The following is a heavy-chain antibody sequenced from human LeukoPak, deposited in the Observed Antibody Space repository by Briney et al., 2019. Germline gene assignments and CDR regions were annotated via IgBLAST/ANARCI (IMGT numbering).Heavy chain of an antibody. CDR2: ISASGDST. D-gene: IGHD3-10*01. CDR1: GFTFSTYA. Sequence: GGSLRLSCAASGFTFSTYAMTWVRQAPGKGLEWVSAISASGDSTYYADSAKGRYTISRDNSKNTLYLLMRSLRPEDTARYFCAKGSSYYGSGSYYNEPLDYWGQGTLVTVSS. J-gene: IGHJ4*02. CDR3: AKGSSYYGSGSYYNEPLDY. V-gene: IGHV3-23*01.